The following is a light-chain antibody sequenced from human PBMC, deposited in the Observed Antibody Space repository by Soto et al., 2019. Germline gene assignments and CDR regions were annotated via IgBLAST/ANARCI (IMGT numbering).Light chain of an antibody. CDR3: QQYNYWWT. Sequence: EIVLTQSPATLSVSPGESATLSCRASQSISSNLAWYQQKPGQSPRLLIYGASSRATGVPVRFSGSGSGVAFTLTISGLQSEDFAVYFCQQYNYWWTFGQGTKVDIK. J-gene: IGKJ1*01. CDR2: GAS. CDR1: QSISSN. V-gene: IGKV3-15*01.